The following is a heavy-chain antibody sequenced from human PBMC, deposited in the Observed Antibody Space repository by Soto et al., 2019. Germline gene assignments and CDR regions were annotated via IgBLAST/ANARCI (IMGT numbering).Heavy chain of an antibody. CDR3: ARGGLVVPAAIGGVYYYYGMDV. Sequence: QVQLVQSGAEVKKPGSSVKVSCKASGGTFSSYAISWVRQAPGQGLEWMGGIIPIFCTANYAQKFQGRVTITADESTSTAYMELSSLRSEDTAVYYCARGGLVVPAAIGGVYYYYGMDVWGQGTTVTVSS. V-gene: IGHV1-69*01. J-gene: IGHJ6*02. CDR1: GGTFSSYA. CDR2: IIPIFCTA. D-gene: IGHD2-2*02.